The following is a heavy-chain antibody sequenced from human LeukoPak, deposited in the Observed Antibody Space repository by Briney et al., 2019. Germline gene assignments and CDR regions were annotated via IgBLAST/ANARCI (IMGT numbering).Heavy chain of an antibody. CDR3: AILPRFIKNRNNWFDP. V-gene: IGHV5-51*01. CDR2: IYPGDSDT. J-gene: IGHJ5*02. Sequence: PGESLKISCKGSGYSFTSYWIGWVRQMPGKGLEWMGIIYPGDSDTRYSPSFQGQVTISADKSISTAYLQWSSLKASDTAMYYCAILPRFIKNRNNWFDPWGQGTLVTVSS. D-gene: IGHD1-14*01. CDR1: GYSFTSYW.